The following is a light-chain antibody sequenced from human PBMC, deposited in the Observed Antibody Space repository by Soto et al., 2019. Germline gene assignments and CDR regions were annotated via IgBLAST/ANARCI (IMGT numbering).Light chain of an antibody. V-gene: IGKV1-17*03. CDR2: GAS. CDR3: LQYNDYPRT. CDR1: QGISSW. Sequence: DIQITQSPSSVSASVGDRVTITCRASQGISSWLAWFQQKAGKAPRRLIYGASSLQSGVPNRFSGSGSGTEFTLTIDSLQPEDFAVYYCLQYNDYPRTFGQGTKVDIK. J-gene: IGKJ1*01.